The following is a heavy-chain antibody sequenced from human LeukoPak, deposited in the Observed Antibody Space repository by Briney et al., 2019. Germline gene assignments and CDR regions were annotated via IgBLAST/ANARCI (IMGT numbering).Heavy chain of an antibody. CDR2: IHSSGTT. Sequence: SETLSLTCTVSGGSISGYYWSWFRQPPGKGLEWIGYIHSSGTTEYNPSLESRITTSVDTSKNQVSLKLRSVTVADTAFYYCTREGYGSSGYYLDYWGQGTLVTVSS. CDR3: TREGYGSSGYYLDY. CDR1: GGSISGYY. J-gene: IGHJ4*02. D-gene: IGHD3-22*01. V-gene: IGHV4-59*01.